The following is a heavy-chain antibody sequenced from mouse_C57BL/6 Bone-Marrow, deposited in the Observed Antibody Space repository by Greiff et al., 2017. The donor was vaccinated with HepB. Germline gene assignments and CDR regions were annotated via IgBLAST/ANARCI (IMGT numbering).Heavy chain of an antibody. J-gene: IGHJ2*01. CDR3: ARHEGTDGYFHY. CDR1: GYTFTEYT. CDR2: FYPGSGSI. V-gene: IGHV1-62-2*01. Sequence: VQGVESGAELVKPGASVKLSCKASGYTFTEYTIHWVKQRSGQGLEWIGWFYPGSGSIKYNEKFKDKATLTADKSSSTVYMELSRLTSEDSAVYFCARHEGTDGYFHYWGQGTTLTVSS. D-gene: IGHD2-3*01.